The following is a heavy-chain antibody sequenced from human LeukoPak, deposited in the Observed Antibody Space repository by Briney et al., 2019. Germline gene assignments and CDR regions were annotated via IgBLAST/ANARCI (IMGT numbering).Heavy chain of an antibody. V-gene: IGHV4-59*12. CDR3: ASGDYDYFDY. CDR1: GGSIRSYH. J-gene: IGHJ4*02. D-gene: IGHD4-17*01. Sequence: SETLSLTCTVSGGSIRSYHWSWIRQPPGKGLEWIGYIYYSGSTKYNPSLKSRVTISVDKSKNQFSLKLSSVTAADTAVYYCASGDYDYFDYWGQGTLVTVSS. CDR2: IYYSGST.